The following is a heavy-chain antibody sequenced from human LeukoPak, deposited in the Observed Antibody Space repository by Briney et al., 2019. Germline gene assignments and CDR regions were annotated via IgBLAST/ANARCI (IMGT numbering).Heavy chain of an antibody. CDR1: GFTFTSSA. Sequence: GASVKVSCKASGFTFTSSAVHWVRQAPGQGLEWMGIINPSGGSTSYAQKFQGRVTMTRDTSTSTVYMELSSLRSEDTAVYYCASDYYGVWGQGTMVTVSS. D-gene: IGHD3-10*01. CDR3: ASDYYGV. V-gene: IGHV1-46*01. J-gene: IGHJ4*02. CDR2: INPSGGST.